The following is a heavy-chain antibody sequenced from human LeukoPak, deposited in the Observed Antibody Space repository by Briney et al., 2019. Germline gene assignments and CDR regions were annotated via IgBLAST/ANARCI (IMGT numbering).Heavy chain of an antibody. CDR2: ISYDGSNK. CDR1: GFTFTSYA. V-gene: IGHV3-30-3*01. D-gene: IGHD2-15*01. Sequence: GGSLRLSCAASGFTFTSYAMNWVRQAPGKGLEWVAVISYDGSNKYYADSVKSRFTISSDNSKNTLYLQMNSLRAEDTAVYYCARDLSGYLDYWGQGTLVTVSS. J-gene: IGHJ4*02. CDR3: ARDLSGYLDY.